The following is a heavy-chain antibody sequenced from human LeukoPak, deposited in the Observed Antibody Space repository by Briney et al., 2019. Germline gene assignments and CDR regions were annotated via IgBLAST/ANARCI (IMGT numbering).Heavy chain of an antibody. Sequence: HGESLKISCKCSGYIFTNYGISWVRQLPGKGLEWMGRIDPSDSYNNYGPSFQGHVTISADRSISTAYLQWRSLKASDTAMYYCARQLDYYDKRDYWGQGTLVTVAS. J-gene: IGHJ4*02. CDR3: ARQLDYYDKRDY. V-gene: IGHV5-10-1*01. CDR1: GYIFTNYG. D-gene: IGHD3-22*01. CDR2: IDPSDSYN.